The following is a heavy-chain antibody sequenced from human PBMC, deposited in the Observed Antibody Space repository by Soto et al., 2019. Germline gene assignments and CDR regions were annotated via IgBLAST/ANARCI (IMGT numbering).Heavy chain of an antibody. Sequence: GGSLRLSCAASGFTFSTYGMHWARQAPGKGLEWVAVISYDGSNKYYVDSVKGRFTISRDNPKNTLYLQMNSLRAEVTAVYYCAKDPDMYYYFYMDVWGKGTTVTVSS. D-gene: IGHD2-15*01. CDR2: ISYDGSNK. CDR3: AKDPDMYYYFYMDV. CDR1: GFTFSTYG. V-gene: IGHV3-30*18. J-gene: IGHJ6*03.